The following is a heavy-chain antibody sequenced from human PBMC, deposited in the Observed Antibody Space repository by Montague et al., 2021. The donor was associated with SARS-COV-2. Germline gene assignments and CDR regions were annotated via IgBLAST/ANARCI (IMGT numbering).Heavy chain of an antibody. Sequence: SETLSLTCTVTGGPISGSSDYWGWIRQPPGEGLDWIASVDYSGNTYYSPSLKSRLTISVDTSKNQFSLKLSSVTAADTALYYCARREYSYGWGDWGQGTLVTVSS. J-gene: IGHJ4*02. V-gene: IGHV4-39*01. CDR1: GGPISGSSDY. CDR2: VDYSGNT. CDR3: ARREYSYGWGD. D-gene: IGHD5-18*01.